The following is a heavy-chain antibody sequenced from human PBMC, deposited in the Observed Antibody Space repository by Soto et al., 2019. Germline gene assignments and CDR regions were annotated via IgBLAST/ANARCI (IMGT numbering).Heavy chain of an antibody. CDR1: GGSISSGDYY. CDR2: IYYSGST. J-gene: IGHJ6*03. D-gene: IGHD6-13*01. Sequence: SETLSLTCTVSGGSISSGDYYWSWIRQPPGKGLEWIGYIYYSGSTYYNPSLKSRVTISVDTSKNHFSLKLSSVTAADTAVYYCARDVASAAGISYYYYMDVWGKGTTVTVSS. CDR3: ARDVASAAGISYYYYMDV. V-gene: IGHV4-30-4*01.